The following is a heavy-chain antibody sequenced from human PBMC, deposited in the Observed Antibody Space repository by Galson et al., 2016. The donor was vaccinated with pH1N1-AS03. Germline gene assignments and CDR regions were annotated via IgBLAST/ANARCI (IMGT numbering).Heavy chain of an antibody. Sequence: SVKVSCKASGYTFSAYAMHWVRQAPGQGLEWMGWINPGNGDTKYSQKFQDRITISSEAGATTAYMELSSLSSEDAAVFYCARDRNGRWPKFLVHWGQGTLVTVSA. CDR3: ARDRNGRWPKFLVH. V-gene: IGHV1-3*01. J-gene: IGHJ4*02. CDR2: INPGNGDT. CDR1: GYTFSAYA. D-gene: IGHD5-24*01.